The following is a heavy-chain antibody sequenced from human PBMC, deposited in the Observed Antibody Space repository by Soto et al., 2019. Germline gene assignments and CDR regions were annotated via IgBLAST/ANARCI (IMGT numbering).Heavy chain of an antibody. V-gene: IGHV4-59*01. CDR1: GGSISSYY. CDR3: ARDRYYDSNYGMDV. J-gene: IGHJ6*02. CDR2: IYYSGST. Sequence: SETLSLTCTVSGGSISSYYWTWIRQPPGKGLEWIGYIYYSGSTHYSPSLKSRVTISVDTSKNQFSLRLSSVTAADTAVYYCARDRYYDSNYGMDVWGQGTTVTVSS. D-gene: IGHD3-22*01.